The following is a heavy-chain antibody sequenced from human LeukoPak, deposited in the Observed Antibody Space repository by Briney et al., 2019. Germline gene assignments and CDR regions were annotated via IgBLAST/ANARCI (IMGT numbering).Heavy chain of an antibody. V-gene: IGHV3-7*01. CDR3: ARGHYYGSGAYYNGFDY. CDR1: GFTFSSYW. D-gene: IGHD3-10*01. Sequence: GGSLRLSCAAFGFTFSSYWMNWVRQAPGKGLEWVANIKQDGSEKYYVDSVKGRFTVSRDNAKNSLYLQMNSLRAEDTAVYYCARGHYYGSGAYYNGFDYWGQGTLVTVSS. CDR2: IKQDGSEK. J-gene: IGHJ4*02.